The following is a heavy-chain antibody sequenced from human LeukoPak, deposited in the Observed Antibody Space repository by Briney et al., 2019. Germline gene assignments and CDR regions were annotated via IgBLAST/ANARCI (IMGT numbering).Heavy chain of an antibody. J-gene: IGHJ5*02. CDR2: IIPIFGTA. CDR1: GGTFSSYA. Sequence: SVKVSCKASGGTFSSYAISWVRQAPGQGLEWMGGIIPIFGTANYAQKFQGRVTITADESTSTAYMELSSLRSEDTAVYYCARRIAVADDRPSWFDPWGQGTLVTVPS. CDR3: ARRIAVADDRPSWFDP. D-gene: IGHD6-19*01. V-gene: IGHV1-69*01.